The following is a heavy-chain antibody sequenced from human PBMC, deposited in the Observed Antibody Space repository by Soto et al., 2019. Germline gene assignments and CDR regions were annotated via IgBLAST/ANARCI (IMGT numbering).Heavy chain of an antibody. V-gene: IGHV4-59*01. D-gene: IGHD2-15*01. CDR1: GGSISSYY. J-gene: IGHJ4*02. CDR2: IYYSGST. CDR3: ASLGYCSGGSCPDY. Sequence: QVQLQESGPGLVKPSETLSLTCTVSGGSISSYYWSWIRQPPGKGLEWIGYIYYSGSTNYNPSLKSRVTISVDTSKNQFSLKLSSVTAADTAVYYCASLGYCSGGSCPDYWGQGTLVTVSS.